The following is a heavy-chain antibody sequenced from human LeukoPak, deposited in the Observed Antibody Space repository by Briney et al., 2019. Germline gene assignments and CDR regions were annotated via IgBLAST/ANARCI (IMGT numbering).Heavy chain of an antibody. D-gene: IGHD3-9*01. V-gene: IGHV4-34*01. Sequence: SETLSLTCAVYGGSFSGYYWSWIRQPPGKGLEWIGEINHSGSTNYNPSLKSRVPISVDTSKNQFSLKLSSVTAADTAVYYCAGLPRFLRYFDWLSPKSEYYFDYWGQGTLVTVSS. CDR3: AGLPRFLRYFDWLSPKSEYYFDY. CDR2: INHSGST. J-gene: IGHJ4*02. CDR1: GGSFSGYY.